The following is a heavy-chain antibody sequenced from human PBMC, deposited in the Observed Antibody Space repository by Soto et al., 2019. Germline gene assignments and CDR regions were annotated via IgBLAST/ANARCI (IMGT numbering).Heavy chain of an antibody. D-gene: IGHD2-15*01. CDR3: ATVVVVAAYFDY. J-gene: IGHJ4*02. Sequence: PSETLSLTCTVSGGSISSSSYYWGWIRQPPGKGLEWIGSIYYSGSTYYNPSLKSRVTISVDTSKNQFSLKLSSVTAADTAVYYCATVVVVAAYFDYWGQGTLVTVSS. CDR2: IYYSGST. V-gene: IGHV4-39*01. CDR1: GGSISSSSYY.